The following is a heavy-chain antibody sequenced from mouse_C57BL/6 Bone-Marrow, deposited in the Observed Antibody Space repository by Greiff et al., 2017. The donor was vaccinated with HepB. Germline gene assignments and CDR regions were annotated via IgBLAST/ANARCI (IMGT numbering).Heavy chain of an antibody. J-gene: IGHJ1*03. D-gene: IGHD1-1*01. CDR2: ISYDGSN. V-gene: IGHV3-6*01. CDR3: ARDDYGSRVWYFDV. CDR1: GYSITSGYY. Sequence: EVKLVESGPGLVKPSQSLSLTCSVTGYSITSGYYWNWIRQFPGNKLEWMGYISYDGSNNYNPSLKNRISITRDTSKNQFFLKLNSVTTEDTATYYCARDDYGSRVWYFDVWGTGTTVTVSS.